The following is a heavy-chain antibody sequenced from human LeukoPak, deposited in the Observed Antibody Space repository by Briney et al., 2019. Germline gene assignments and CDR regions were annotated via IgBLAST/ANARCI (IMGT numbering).Heavy chain of an antibody. CDR3: ARDWLQWLVQGNWFDP. J-gene: IGHJ5*02. Sequence: PGGSLRLSCAASGYTFGDYGMSWVRQVPGKGLEWVSGLNRNGDITGYADFVQGRFTISRDNAKNSLYLQMNSLRAEDTALYYCARDWLQWLVQGNWFDPWGQGTLITVSS. CDR2: LNRNGDIT. V-gene: IGHV3-20*04. D-gene: IGHD6-19*01. CDR1: GYTFGDYG.